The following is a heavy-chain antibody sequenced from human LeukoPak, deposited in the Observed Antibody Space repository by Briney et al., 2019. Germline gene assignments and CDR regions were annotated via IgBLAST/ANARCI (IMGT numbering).Heavy chain of an antibody. D-gene: IGHD1-26*01. CDR2: IWNDGSDE. CDR3: AFEIGRSQGAFDI. CDR1: GFTFRSYG. V-gene: IGHV3-33*01. Sequence: PGRSLTLSCAASGFTFRSYGIHWVRQTPGKGLEWVAAIWNDGSDENYADSVKGRFTISSDNSKNTLYLQMNSLRAEDSAVYYCAFEIGRSQGAFDIWGQGTMITVSS. J-gene: IGHJ3*02.